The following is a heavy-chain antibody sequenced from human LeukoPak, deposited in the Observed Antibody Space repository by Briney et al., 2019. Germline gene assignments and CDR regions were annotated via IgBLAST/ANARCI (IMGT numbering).Heavy chain of an antibody. V-gene: IGHV3-7*01. CDR2: IKQDGSEK. CDR3: ARVWLWFGERPLDY. D-gene: IGHD3-10*01. J-gene: IGHJ4*02. Sequence: GGSLRLSCAASGFTFSSYWMSWVRQAPGKGLEGVANIKQDGSEKYYVDSVKGRFTISRDNAKNSLYLQMNSLRAEDTAVYYCARVWLWFGERPLDYWGQGTLVTVSS. CDR1: GFTFSSYW.